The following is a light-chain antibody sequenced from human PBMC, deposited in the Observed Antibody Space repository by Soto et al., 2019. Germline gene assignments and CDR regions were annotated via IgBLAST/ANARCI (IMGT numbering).Light chain of an antibody. CDR3: QRRMNWPWT. J-gene: IGKJ1*01. V-gene: IGKV3-11*01. CDR1: QSVYRY. Sequence: EIVLTQSPATLSLSPGERAALSCRASQSVYRYLAWYQQKPGQAPRLLISDASNRATGIPARFSGSGSGTDFSLTISSLEPEDFAVYYCQRRMNWPWTFGQGTKVDIK. CDR2: DAS.